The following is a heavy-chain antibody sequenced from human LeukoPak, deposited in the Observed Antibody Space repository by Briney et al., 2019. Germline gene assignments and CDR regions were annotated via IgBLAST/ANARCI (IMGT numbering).Heavy chain of an antibody. D-gene: IGHD6-13*01. CDR2: IYHSGST. CDR3: ERGKGEQQLVRPPDY. V-gene: IGHV4-30-2*01. J-gene: IGHJ3*01. CDR1: GGSISSGGYY. Sequence: SETLSLTCTVSGGSISSGGYYWSWIRQPPGKGLEWIGYIYHSGSTYYNPSLKSRVTISVDRSKNQFSLKLSSVTAADTAVYYCERGKGEQQLVRPPDYWGQGTMVTVSS.